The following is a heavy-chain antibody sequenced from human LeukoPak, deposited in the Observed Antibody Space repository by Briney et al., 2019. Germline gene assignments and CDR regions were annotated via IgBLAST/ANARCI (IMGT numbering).Heavy chain of an antibody. J-gene: IGHJ4*02. Sequence: GGSLRLSCAASELTFSGFWLNGVRQAPGKGPGWVANINQDGSEKHYVDSVKGRFTISRDNAKNSLFLQMNSLRVEDTAVFYCARDGFVGAADYWGQGTLVTVSS. CDR2: INQDGSEK. CDR1: ELTFSGFW. V-gene: IGHV3-7*01. D-gene: IGHD6-13*01. CDR3: ARDGFVGAADY.